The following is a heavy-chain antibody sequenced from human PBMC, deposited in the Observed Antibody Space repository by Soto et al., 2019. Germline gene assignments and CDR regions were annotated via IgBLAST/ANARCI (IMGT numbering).Heavy chain of an antibody. CDR3: ARRSGPGFDY. J-gene: IGHJ4*02. V-gene: IGHV4-59*08. CDR2: IYYSGST. Sequence: SETLSLTCTVYGVSIISYYWSWIRQPPGKGLEWIGYIYYSGSTNYNPSLKSRVTISVDTSKNQFSLKLSSVTAADTAVYYCARRSGPGFDYWGQGTLVTVSS. CDR1: GVSIISYY.